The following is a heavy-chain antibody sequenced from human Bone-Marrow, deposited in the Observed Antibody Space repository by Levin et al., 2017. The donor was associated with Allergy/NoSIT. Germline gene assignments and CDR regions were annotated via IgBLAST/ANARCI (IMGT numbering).Heavy chain of an antibody. D-gene: IGHD6-19*01. CDR3: ARVSSSGWSRGYYFDY. Sequence: SETLSLTCTVSGGSISSYYWSWIRQPPGKGLEWIGYIYYSGSTNYNPSLKSRVTISVDTSKNQFSLKLSSVTAADTAVYYCARVSSSGWSRGYYFDYWGQGTLVTVSS. CDR1: GGSISSYY. V-gene: IGHV4-59*01. J-gene: IGHJ4*02. CDR2: IYYSGST.